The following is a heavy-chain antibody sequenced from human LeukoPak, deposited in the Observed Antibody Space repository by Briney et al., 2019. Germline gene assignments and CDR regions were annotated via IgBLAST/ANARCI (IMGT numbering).Heavy chain of an antibody. CDR1: GYTFTSYG. D-gene: IGHD2-15*01. Sequence: VASVKVSCKAPGYTFTSYGISWVRQAPGQGLEWMGWISAYNGNTNYAQKLQGRVTMTTDTSTSTAYMELRSLRSGDTAVYYCARDRRYCSGGSCFDYWGQGTLVTVSS. CDR2: ISAYNGNT. J-gene: IGHJ4*02. CDR3: ARDRRYCSGGSCFDY. V-gene: IGHV1-18*01.